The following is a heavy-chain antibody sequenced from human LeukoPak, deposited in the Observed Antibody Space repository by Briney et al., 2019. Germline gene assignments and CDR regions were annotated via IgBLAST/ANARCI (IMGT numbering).Heavy chain of an antibody. D-gene: IGHD3-10*01. CDR3: ARRVTMVRGVIGNIGY. J-gene: IGHJ4*02. CDR1: GGSFSGYY. V-gene: IGHV4-34*01. Sequence: SETLSLACAVYGGSFSGYYWSWIRQPPGKGLEWIGEINHSGSTNYNPSLKSRVTISVDTSKNQFSLKLSSVTAADTAVYYCARRVTMVRGVIGNIGYWGQGTLVTVSS. CDR2: INHSGST.